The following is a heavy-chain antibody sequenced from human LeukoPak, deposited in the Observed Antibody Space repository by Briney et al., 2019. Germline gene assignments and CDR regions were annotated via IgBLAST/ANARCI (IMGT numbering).Heavy chain of an antibody. CDR3: ARQSASDYYDSSDSFDY. Sequence: PSETLSLTCTVSGDSISSYYWSWIRQPPGKGLEWIGYIYYSGSTKYNPSLKSRVTISVDTSKNQFSLKLSSVTAADTAVYYCARQSASDYYDSSDSFDYWGQGTLVTVSS. V-gene: IGHV4-59*08. CDR2: IYYSGST. CDR1: GDSISSYY. J-gene: IGHJ4*02. D-gene: IGHD3-22*01.